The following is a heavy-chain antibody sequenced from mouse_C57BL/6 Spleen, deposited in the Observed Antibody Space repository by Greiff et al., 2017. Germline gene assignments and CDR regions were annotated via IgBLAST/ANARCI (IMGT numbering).Heavy chain of an antibody. J-gene: IGHJ3*01. CDR3: ARGGLLRGPAWFAY. Sequence: QVQLQQSGAELVKPGASVKMSCKASGYTFTSYWITWVKQRPGQGLEWIGDIYPGSGSTNYNEKFKSKATLTVDTSSSTAYMQLSSLTSEDSAVYYCARGGLLRGPAWFAYWGQGTLVTVSA. CDR1: GYTFTSYW. V-gene: IGHV1-55*01. D-gene: IGHD1-1*01. CDR2: IYPGSGST.